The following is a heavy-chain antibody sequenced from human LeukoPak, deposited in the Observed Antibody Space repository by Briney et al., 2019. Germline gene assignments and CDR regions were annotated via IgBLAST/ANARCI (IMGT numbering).Heavy chain of an antibody. J-gene: IGHJ4*02. CDR2: IYNSGST. Sequence: PSETLSLTCTVSGASVSSGSYYWSWIRQPPGKGLEWIGHIYNSGSTNYNPSLKGRVTMSVATSKNQFSLHLSSVTAADTAVYYCARSAFLVTAPGLYYFDYWGQGTLVAVSS. CDR1: GASVSSGSYY. D-gene: IGHD6-13*01. CDR3: ARSAFLVTAPGLYYFDY. V-gene: IGHV4-61*01.